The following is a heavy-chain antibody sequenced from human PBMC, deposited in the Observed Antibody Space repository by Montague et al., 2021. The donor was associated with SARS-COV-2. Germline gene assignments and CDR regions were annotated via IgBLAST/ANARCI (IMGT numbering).Heavy chain of an antibody. CDR2: ISYDGRLK. CDR3: ARGVEDVTGDRLDL. D-gene: IGHD7-27*01. Sequence: SLRLSCAASGFGFSSYAVHWVRQAPGKGLEWVALISYDGRLKYYTDSVKGRFPISRDNSRNTLYLQMNSLRPEDTAIYYCARGVEDVTGDRLDLWGQGTLVIVSS. J-gene: IGHJ5*02. CDR1: GFGFSSYA. V-gene: IGHV3-30*04.